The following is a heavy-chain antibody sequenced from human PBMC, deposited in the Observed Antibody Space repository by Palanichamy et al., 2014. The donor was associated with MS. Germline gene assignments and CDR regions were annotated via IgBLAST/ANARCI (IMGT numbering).Heavy chain of an antibody. CDR3: ARRVGATAIDY. Sequence: QLQESGPGLVKPSETLSLTCTVSGGSISSSTYYWGWIRQPPGKGLEWIGSIYYSGSTYYNPSLKSRVTISVDTSKNQFSLKLSSVTAADTAVYYCARRVGATAIDYWGQGTLVTVSS. V-gene: IGHV4-39*01. J-gene: IGHJ4*02. CDR2: IYYSGST. D-gene: IGHD1-26*01. CDR1: GGSISSSTYY.